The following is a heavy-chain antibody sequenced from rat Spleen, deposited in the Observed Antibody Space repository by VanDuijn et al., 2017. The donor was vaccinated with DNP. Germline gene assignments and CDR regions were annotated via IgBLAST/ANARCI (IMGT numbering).Heavy chain of an antibody. Sequence: EVQLVESGGGLVQPGRSLKLSCAASGFTFSDYYLAWVRQGPTKGLEWVAYISYDGASYYRDSVKGRFTIYRDNAKSTLYLQMISLRSEDMATYYCARHVLPLRVWDYWGQGVMVTVSS. D-gene: IGHD4-1*01. CDR2: ISYDGAS. CDR1: GFTFSDYY. CDR3: ARHVLPLRVWDY. V-gene: IGHV5-22*01. J-gene: IGHJ2*01.